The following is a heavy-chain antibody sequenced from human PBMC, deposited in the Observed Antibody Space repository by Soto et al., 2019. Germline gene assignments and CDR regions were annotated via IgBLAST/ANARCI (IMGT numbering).Heavy chain of an antibody. V-gene: IGHV3-23*01. J-gene: IGHJ4*02. CDR1: GFTFSSYA. D-gene: IGHD2-21*01. Sequence: EVQLLESGGGLVQPGGSLRLSCAASGFTFSSYAMSWVRQAPGKGLEWVSAISGSGGSTYYADSVKGRFTISRDNSKNTLYLQMTSLSAEDTAVNYCAKAHLGDFDYWGQGTLVTVSS. CDR2: ISGSGGST. CDR3: AKAHLGDFDY.